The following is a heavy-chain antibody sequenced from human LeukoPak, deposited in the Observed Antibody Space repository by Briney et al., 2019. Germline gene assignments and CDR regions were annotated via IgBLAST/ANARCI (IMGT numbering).Heavy chain of an antibody. Sequence: QTGGSLRLSCAASGFTFSSYAMSWVRQAPGKGLEWVSTITVSGGSTYHADSVKGRFTISRDNSKNTLYLQMNSLRAEDTAVYYCAKDREARIAVAGTQFDYWGQGTLVTVSS. CDR2: ITVSGGST. J-gene: IGHJ4*02. CDR3: AKDREARIAVAGTQFDY. CDR1: GFTFSSYA. V-gene: IGHV3-23*01. D-gene: IGHD6-13*01.